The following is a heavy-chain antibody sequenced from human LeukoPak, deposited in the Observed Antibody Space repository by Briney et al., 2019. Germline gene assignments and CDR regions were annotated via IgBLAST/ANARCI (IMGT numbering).Heavy chain of an antibody. CDR3: AREDESQPLDY. Sequence: SETLSLTCTVSGGSISSGDYYWSWTRQPPGKGLEWIGYIYYSGSTYYNPSLKSRVTISVDTSKNQFSLKLSSVTAAGTAVYYCAREDESQPLDYWGQGTLVTVSS. CDR1: GGSISSGDYY. D-gene: IGHD5-24*01. CDR2: IYYSGST. J-gene: IGHJ4*02. V-gene: IGHV4-30-4*08.